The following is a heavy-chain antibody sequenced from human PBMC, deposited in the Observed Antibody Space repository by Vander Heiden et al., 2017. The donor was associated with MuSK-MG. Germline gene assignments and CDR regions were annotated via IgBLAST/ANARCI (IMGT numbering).Heavy chain of an antibody. CDR2: IYYRGRT. Sequence: QVQLQESGPGLVKPSETLSLTCTASGGSISSYYWSWLRTPPGKGLEWIGYIYYRGRTNYNPSLKSRVTISVDTSKNQFSLKLSSVTAADTAVYYCASGYSSGWYGYWGQVTLVTVSS. CDR3: ASGYSSGWYGY. V-gene: IGHV4-59*08. CDR1: GGSISSYY. J-gene: IGHJ4*02. D-gene: IGHD6-19*01.